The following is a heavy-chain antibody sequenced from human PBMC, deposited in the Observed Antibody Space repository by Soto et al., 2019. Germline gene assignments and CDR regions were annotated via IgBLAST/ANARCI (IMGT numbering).Heavy chain of an antibody. J-gene: IGHJ4*02. CDR3: ARGGIGITMVRGVIKEFDY. V-gene: IGHV1-2*04. CDR2: INPNSGDT. Sequence: ASVKVSCKASGYTFTGYYMHWVRQAPGQGLEWMGWINPNSGDTNYAQKFQGWVTMTRDTSISTAYMELSRLRSDDTAVYYCARGGIGITMVRGVIKEFDYWGQGTLVTVSS. D-gene: IGHD3-10*01. CDR1: GYTFTGYY.